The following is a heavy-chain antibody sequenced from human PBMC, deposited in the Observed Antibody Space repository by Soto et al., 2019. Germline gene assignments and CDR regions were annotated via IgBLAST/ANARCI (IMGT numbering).Heavy chain of an antibody. CDR1: GFTFSSYG. J-gene: IGHJ4*02. V-gene: IGHV3-30*18. CDR3: AKDPSPVQTLFDY. CDR2: IPYDGSNK. Sequence: PGGSLRLSCAASGFTFSSYGMHWVRQAPGKGLEWVAVIPYDGSNKYYADSVKGRFTISRDNSKNTLYLQMNSLRAEDTAVYYCAKDPSPVQTLFDYWGQGTLVTVSS. D-gene: IGHD1-1*01.